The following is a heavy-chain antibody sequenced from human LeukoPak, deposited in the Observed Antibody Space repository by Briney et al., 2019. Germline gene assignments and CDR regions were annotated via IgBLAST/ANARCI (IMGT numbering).Heavy chain of an antibody. D-gene: IGHD3-22*01. V-gene: IGHV3-23*01. CDR2: ISGSSGGT. CDR3: AKQGHYYDSTGYFDY. J-gene: IGHJ4*02. CDR1: GCSFSSYG. Sequence: GGSLRLSCAASGCSFSSYGMSWVREAPGKGLEWVSGISGSSGGTYYADSVKGRFTISRDNSKNTLYLQINSLRAEDTAVYYCAKQGHYYDSTGYFDYWGQGTLVTVSS.